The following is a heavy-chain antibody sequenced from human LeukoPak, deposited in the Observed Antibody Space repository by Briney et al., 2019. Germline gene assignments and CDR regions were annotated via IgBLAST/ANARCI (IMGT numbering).Heavy chain of an antibody. V-gene: IGHV3-23*01. CDR2: ISGSGGST. CDR3: AKAQGWYYYGTGSYYPFDY. J-gene: IGHJ4*02. CDR1: GFTFSSYA. D-gene: IGHD3-10*01. Sequence: GGSLRLSCAASGFTFSSYAMSWVRQAPGKGLEWVSAISGSGGSTYYADSVKGRFTISRDNSKNTLYVQMNSLRAEDTGVYYCAKAQGWYYYGTGSYYPFDYWGQGTLVTVSS.